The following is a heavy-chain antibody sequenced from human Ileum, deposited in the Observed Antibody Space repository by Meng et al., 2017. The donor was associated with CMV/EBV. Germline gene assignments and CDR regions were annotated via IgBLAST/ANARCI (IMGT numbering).Heavy chain of an antibody. J-gene: IGHJ5*02. CDR1: GDSVSNTSAA. Sequence: ISGDSVSNTSAAWNWIRQSPSRGLEWLGRTYYRSKWYNDYAGSVKGRIAINPDTSRNQFSLQLDSVTPEDTAVYFCARTSTTGSRFDPWGQGTLVTVSS. CDR2: TYYRSKWYN. D-gene: IGHD1-1*01. V-gene: IGHV6-1*01. CDR3: ARTSTTGSRFDP.